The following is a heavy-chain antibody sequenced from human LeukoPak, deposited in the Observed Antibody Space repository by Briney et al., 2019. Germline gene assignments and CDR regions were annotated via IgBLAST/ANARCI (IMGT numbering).Heavy chain of an antibody. CDR2: INTNTGNP. V-gene: IGHV7-4-1*02. CDR1: GYTFTNYA. J-gene: IGHJ3*02. CDR3: ARKGSGNYFGFDI. Sequence: ASVKVSCKASGYTFTNYAMNWVRQAPEQGLEWMGWINTNTGNPTYAQGFTGRFVFSLDTSVSTAYLRISSLKAEDTAVYYCARKGSGNYFGFDIWGQGTMVTVSS. D-gene: IGHD1-26*01.